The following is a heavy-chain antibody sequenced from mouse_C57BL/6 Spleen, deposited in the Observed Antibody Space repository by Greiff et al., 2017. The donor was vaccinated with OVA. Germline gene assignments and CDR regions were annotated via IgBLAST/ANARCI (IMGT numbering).Heavy chain of an antibody. CDR3: ARSGDGYYRYFDV. Sequence: EVQLQQSGPELVKPGASVKISCKASGYTFTDYYMNWVKQSHGKSLEWIGEINPNNGGTSYNQKFKGKATLTVDKSSSTAYMELRSLTSEDSAVYDCARSGDGYYRYFDVWGTGTTVTVSS. CDR2: INPNNGGT. CDR1: GYTFTDYY. D-gene: IGHD2-3*01. J-gene: IGHJ1*03. V-gene: IGHV1-26*01.